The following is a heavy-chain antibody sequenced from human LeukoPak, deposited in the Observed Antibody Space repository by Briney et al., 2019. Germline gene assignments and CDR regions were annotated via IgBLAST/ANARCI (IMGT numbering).Heavy chain of an antibody. CDR3: AKEVGPDLGA. CDR1: GFTFSSYA. D-gene: IGHD1-26*01. CDR2: IWYDGSKT. V-gene: IGHV3-33*06. Sequence: GGSLRLSCAASGFTFSSYAIHWVRQPPGKGLERVAIIWYDGSKTYYAESVKGRFTISRDNSNNMAYLQMSSLRVEDTAVYFCAKEVGPDLGAWGQGTLVTVSS. J-gene: IGHJ4*02.